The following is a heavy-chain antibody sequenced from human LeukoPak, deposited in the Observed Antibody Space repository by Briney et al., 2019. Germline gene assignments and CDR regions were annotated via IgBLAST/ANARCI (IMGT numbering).Heavy chain of an antibody. CDR1: GGSISSGSHY. V-gene: IGHV4-39*01. Sequence: PSETLSLTCTVSGGSISSGSHYWGWIRQPPGKGLEWIGATHYSGSTYYNPSLKSRITISVDTSKNQFSLKLSSVTAADTAVYYCARHGVFGGNLAAFDIWGQGTMVTVSS. CDR3: ARHGVFGGNLAAFDI. D-gene: IGHD4-23*01. J-gene: IGHJ3*02. CDR2: THYSGST.